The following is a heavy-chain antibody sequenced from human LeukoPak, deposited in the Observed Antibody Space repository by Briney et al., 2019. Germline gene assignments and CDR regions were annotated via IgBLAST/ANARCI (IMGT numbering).Heavy chain of an antibody. D-gene: IGHD6-19*01. CDR3: ARASSSGWRGNLDY. CDR2: IYSGGST. V-gene: IGHV3-66*01. J-gene: IGHJ4*02. Sequence: PGGSLRLSCAASGFTVSSNYMSWVRQAPGKGLEGVSIIYSGGSTYYADSVKGRFTISRDNSKNTLYLQMNSLRAEDTAVYYCARASSSGWRGNLDYWGQGTLVTVSS. CDR1: GFTVSSNY.